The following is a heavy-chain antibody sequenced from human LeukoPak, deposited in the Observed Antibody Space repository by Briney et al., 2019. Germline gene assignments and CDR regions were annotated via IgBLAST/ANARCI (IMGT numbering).Heavy chain of an antibody. CDR1: GLTVSSNY. CDR2: IYSGSST. CDR3: AMGAIVATIDY. D-gene: IGHD5-12*01. Sequence: GGSLRLSCAASGLTVSSNYMGWVRQAPGKGLEWVSLIYSGSSTYYADSVKGRFTISRDKSKNTLYLQMSSLRVEDTAVYYCAMGAIVATIDYWGQGTLVTVSS. V-gene: IGHV3-66*01. J-gene: IGHJ4*02.